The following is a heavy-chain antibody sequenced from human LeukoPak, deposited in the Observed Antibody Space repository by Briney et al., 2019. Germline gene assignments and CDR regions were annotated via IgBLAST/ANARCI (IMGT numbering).Heavy chain of an antibody. J-gene: IGHJ4*02. CDR2: ISYDGRNN. D-gene: IGHD2-21*02. V-gene: IGHV3-30*04. CDR1: GFTLSSYD. CDR3: ERSDRYRSLYYFDY. Sequence: GGSLRLSCAASGFTLSSYDMHWGRQAPGKGREWVALISYDGRNNSYVYSVQVRFTIQKANSNNTLYLQLNSLRPEDTAVYSCERSDRYRSLYYFDYWGQGTLVTVSS.